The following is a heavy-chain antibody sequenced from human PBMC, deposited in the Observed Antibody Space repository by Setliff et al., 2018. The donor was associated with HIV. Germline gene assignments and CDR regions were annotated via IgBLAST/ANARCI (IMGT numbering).Heavy chain of an antibody. CDR2: VDYTGST. Sequence: SETLSLTCTVSGGSISASNYYWGWVRQPPGKGLEWVGNVDYTGSTYYNPSLKSRVTISVDTSKNQFSLRLNSVTAADTAVYYCARQGNIVVVTSFDYWGQGTLVTVSS. CDR1: GGSISASNYY. D-gene: IGHD2-21*02. J-gene: IGHJ4*02. CDR3: ARQGNIVVVTSFDY. V-gene: IGHV4-39*07.